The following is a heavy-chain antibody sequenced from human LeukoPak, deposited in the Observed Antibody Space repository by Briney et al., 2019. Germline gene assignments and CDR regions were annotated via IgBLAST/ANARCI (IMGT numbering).Heavy chain of an antibody. CDR1: GYSISSGYY. Sequence: ETLSLTCTVSGYSISSGYYWGWIRQPPGKGLEWIGSIYHSGSTYYNPSLKSRVTISVDTSKNQFSLKLSSVTAADTAVYYCARVPYSSGWYFDYWGQGTLVTVSS. CDR3: ARVPYSSGWYFDY. J-gene: IGHJ4*02. V-gene: IGHV4-38-2*02. CDR2: IYHSGST. D-gene: IGHD6-19*01.